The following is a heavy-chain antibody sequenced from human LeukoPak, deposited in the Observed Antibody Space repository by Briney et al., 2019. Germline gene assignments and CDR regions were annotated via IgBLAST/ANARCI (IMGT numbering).Heavy chain of an antibody. Sequence: SVKVSCKASGGTFSSYAISWVRQAPGQGLEWMGGIIPIFGTANYAQKFQGRVTITADESTSTAYMELSSLRSEDTAVYYCARGDPPYSSGWHVFDYWGQGTLVTVSS. CDR2: IIPIFGTA. J-gene: IGHJ4*02. CDR3: ARGDPPYSSGWHVFDY. D-gene: IGHD6-19*01. V-gene: IGHV1-69*13. CDR1: GGTFSSYA.